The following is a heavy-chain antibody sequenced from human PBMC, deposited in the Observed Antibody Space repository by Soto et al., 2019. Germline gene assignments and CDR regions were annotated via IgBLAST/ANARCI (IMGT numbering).Heavy chain of an antibody. D-gene: IGHD3-10*01. J-gene: IGHJ5*02. CDR1: GYSFSDNW. CDR2: IWPRDSDT. V-gene: IGHV5-51*01. CDR3: ARRRGQGWFDP. Sequence: GEARKISCKGSGYSFSDNWMGWGRQTPGKGLEWMGIIWPRDSDTRYSPSFQGQVTISADRSISTAYLQWSSLKASDTGMYYCARRRGQGWFDPWGQGTLVTVSS.